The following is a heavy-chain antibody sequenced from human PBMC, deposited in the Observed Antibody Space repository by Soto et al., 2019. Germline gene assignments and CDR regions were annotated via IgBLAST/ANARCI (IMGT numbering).Heavy chain of an antibody. CDR2: ISSSSSVI. Sequence: EVQLVESGGGLVQPGGSLRLSCATSGFILSDCAMNWVRQAPGKGLEWVSCISSSSSVIDYADSVKGRFTVSRDNARNSLYLQLNSLRVKYTAVYDGARALSWGSNWYYYMDVWGKGTTVTVSS. D-gene: IGHD7-27*01. V-gene: IGHV3-48*01. CDR3: ARALSWGSNWYYYMDV. CDR1: GFILSDCA. J-gene: IGHJ6*03.